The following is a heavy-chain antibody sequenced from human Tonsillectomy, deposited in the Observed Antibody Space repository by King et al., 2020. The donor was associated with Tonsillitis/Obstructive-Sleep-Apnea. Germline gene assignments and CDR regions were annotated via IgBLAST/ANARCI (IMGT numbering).Heavy chain of an antibody. CDR2: ISYDGSNK. V-gene: IGHV3-30*18. Sequence: VQLVESGGGVVQPGRSLRLSCAASGFTFSSYGMHWVRQAPGKGLEWVAVISYDGSNKYYADSVKGRFTISRDNSKNTLYLQMNSLRAEDTDVYYCAKIPYCSGGSCYSSNAFDIWGQGTMVTVSS. J-gene: IGHJ3*02. CDR1: GFTFSSYG. CDR3: AKIPYCSGGSCYSSNAFDI. D-gene: IGHD2-15*01.